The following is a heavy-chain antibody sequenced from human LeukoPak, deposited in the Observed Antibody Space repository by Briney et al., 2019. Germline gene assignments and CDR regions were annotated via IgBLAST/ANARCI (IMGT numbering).Heavy chain of an antibody. D-gene: IGHD5-24*01. CDR3: TRVGYIDEGIDY. CDR2: IKQDGSKK. V-gene: IGHV3-7*04. CDR1: GFNSEDHA. J-gene: IGHJ4*02. Sequence: PGGSLRLSCVVSGFNSEDHAMHWVRQAPGKGLEWVANIKQDGSKKSYVDSVKGRFTISRDNAKNSLYLQMNSLRAEDTAIYYCTRVGYIDEGIDYWGQGTLVTVSS.